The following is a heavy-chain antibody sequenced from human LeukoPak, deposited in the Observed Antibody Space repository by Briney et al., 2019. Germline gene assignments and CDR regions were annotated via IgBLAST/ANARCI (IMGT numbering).Heavy chain of an antibody. Sequence: ASVKVSCRAPGYTFTNYGISWVRQAPGQGLEWMGWISGYNGNTNYAQKFQGRVAMTTDTSTSTAYMELRSLRSDDTAVYYCASYDDCLDYWGQGTLVTVSS. V-gene: IGHV1-18*01. CDR2: ISGYNGNT. CDR3: ASYDDCLDY. CDR1: GYTFTNYG. D-gene: IGHD4-17*01. J-gene: IGHJ4*02.